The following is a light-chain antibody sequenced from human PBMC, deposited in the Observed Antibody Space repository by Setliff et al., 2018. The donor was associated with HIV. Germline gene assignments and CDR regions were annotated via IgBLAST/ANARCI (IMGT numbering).Light chain of an antibody. CDR1: SSDVGGYDH. CDR2: DVS. Sequence: QSALAQPRSVSGSPGQSVTISRTGTSSDVGGYDHVSWYQHHPGKAPKLMIYDVSKRPSGVPDRFSGSKSGNTASLTISGLQAEDESDYYCCSYAGSYISHVVFGGGTKVTVL. CDR3: CSYAGSYISHVV. V-gene: IGLV2-11*01. J-gene: IGLJ2*01.